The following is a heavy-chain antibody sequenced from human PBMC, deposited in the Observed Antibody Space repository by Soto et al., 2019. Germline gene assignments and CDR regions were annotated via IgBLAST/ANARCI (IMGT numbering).Heavy chain of an antibody. D-gene: IGHD4-17*01. CDR1: GYTFTSYD. V-gene: IGHV1-8*01. CDR3: ARGQRKLVDGDYVRHDYYYYMDV. Sequence: ASVKVSCKASGYTFTSYDINWVRQATGQGLEWMGWMNPNSGNTGYAQKFQGRVTMTRNTSISTAYMELSSLRSEDTAVYYCARGQRKLVDGDYVRHDYYYYMDVWGKGTTVTVSS. J-gene: IGHJ6*03. CDR2: MNPNSGNT.